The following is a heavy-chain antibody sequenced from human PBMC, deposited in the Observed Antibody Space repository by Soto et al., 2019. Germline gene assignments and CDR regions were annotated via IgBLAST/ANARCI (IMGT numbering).Heavy chain of an antibody. V-gene: IGHV3-30*18. CDR2: LSYDGSNK. Sequence: QVQLVESGGGVVQPGRSLRLSCAASGFTFSSYGMHCVRQAPGTGLEWVAVLSYDGSNKYYADSVNGRFTISRDNSKNTLYLQMNSLRAEDTAVYYCAKERDIVVVVAPLDYWGQGTLVTVSS. D-gene: IGHD2-15*01. CDR3: AKERDIVVVVAPLDY. CDR1: GFTFSSYG. J-gene: IGHJ4*02.